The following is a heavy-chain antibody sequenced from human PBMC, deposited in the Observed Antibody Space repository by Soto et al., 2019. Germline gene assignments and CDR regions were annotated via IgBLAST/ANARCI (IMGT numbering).Heavy chain of an antibody. CDR2: INAYSGNT. Sequence: QVQLVQSGAEVKEPGASVKVSCKASGYTFTTYGISWVRQAPGQGLEWMGWINAYSGNTNYAQNLQDRVTMTTDTSTSTSYMEPRSLRSDDTAVYYCARDPVAGTYFAYWGQGTLVTVSS. D-gene: IGHD6-19*01. V-gene: IGHV1-18*01. CDR3: ARDPVAGTYFAY. CDR1: GYTFTTYG. J-gene: IGHJ4*02.